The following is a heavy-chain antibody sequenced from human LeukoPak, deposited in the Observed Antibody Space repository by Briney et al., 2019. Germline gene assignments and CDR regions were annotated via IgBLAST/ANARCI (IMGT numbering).Heavy chain of an antibody. CDR2: VTGNGNTT. CDR3: ARSAADCTTPACYDS. V-gene: IGHV3-23*01. J-gene: IGHJ4*02. D-gene: IGHD2-8*01. CDR1: GFTFRHYA. Sequence: GGSLRLSCAASGFTFRHYAMTWVRQAPGKGLEWVSVVTGNGNTTYYADSLKGRFTISRDNSRNTLYLQMNSLRAEDTAVYHCARSAADCTTPACYDSWGQGTLVTVSS.